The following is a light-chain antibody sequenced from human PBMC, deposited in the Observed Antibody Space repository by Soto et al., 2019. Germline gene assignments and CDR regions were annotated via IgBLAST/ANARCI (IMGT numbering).Light chain of an antibody. J-gene: IGLJ2*01. CDR3: QVWDSSSDHVV. V-gene: IGLV3-21*04. CDR2: YDS. CDR1: NIGSKS. Sequence: SYELTQPPSVSVAPGKKARNTSGGNNIGSKSVHWYQQKPGQAPVLVIYYDSDRPSGIPERFSGSNSGNTATLTISRVEAGDEADYYCQVWDSSSDHVVFGGGTKLTVL.